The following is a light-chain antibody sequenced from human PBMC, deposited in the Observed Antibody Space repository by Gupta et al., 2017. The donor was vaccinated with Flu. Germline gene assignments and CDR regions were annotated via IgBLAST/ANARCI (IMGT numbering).Light chain of an antibody. CDR3: QQYNNWPT. V-gene: IGKV3-15*01. J-gene: IGKJ3*01. CDR1: QIVGRN. CDR2: DAS. Sequence: SPLTLSVSPGERVTLFCRASQIVGRNLSWYQQVPGQAPMVLIYDASTRATGVPARFSGSGSGTEFTLTISSLQSEDSAIYYCQQYNNWPTFGPGTKVDIK.